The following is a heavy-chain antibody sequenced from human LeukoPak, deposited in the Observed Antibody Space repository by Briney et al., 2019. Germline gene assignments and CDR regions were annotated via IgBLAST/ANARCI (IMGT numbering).Heavy chain of an antibody. CDR2: IIPILGMA. J-gene: IGHJ5*02. V-gene: IGHV1-69*04. CDR3: ARDLWGQSRWFDP. Sequence: SVKVSCKASGGTFSSYAISWVRQAPGQGLEWMGRIIPILGMANYAQKFQGRVTITADKSTSTAYMELSSLRSEDTAVYYCARDLWGQSRWFDPWGQGTLVTVSS. CDR1: GGTFSSYA. D-gene: IGHD7-27*01.